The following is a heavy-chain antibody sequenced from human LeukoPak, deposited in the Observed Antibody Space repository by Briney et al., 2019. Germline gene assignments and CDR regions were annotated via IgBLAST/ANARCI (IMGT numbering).Heavy chain of an antibody. CDR1: GGTFSSYA. Sequence: SVKVSCKASGGTFSSYAISWVRQAPGQGLEWMGGIIPIFGTANYAQKFQGRVAITADESTSTAYMELSSLRSEDTAVYYCARAARPYYYDSSGYYLNPFDYWGQGTLVTVSS. CDR2: IIPIFGTA. J-gene: IGHJ4*02. V-gene: IGHV1-69*01. CDR3: ARAARPYYYDSSGYYLNPFDY. D-gene: IGHD3-22*01.